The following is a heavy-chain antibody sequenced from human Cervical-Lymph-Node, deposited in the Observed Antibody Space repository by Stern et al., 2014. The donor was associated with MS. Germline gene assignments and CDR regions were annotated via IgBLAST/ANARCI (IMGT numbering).Heavy chain of an antibody. CDR2: ISVYYGTT. CDR1: GYTFTSYG. J-gene: IGHJ3*02. Sequence: QVQLGQSGAEVKKPGASVKVSCKASGYTFTSYGFSWVRKDPGQGLVWLGWISVYYGTTYYAQKLQGIVHIDTESSTSTAYMELRSMRSDDTAVYYCARGLLGIENAFDIWGQGTMVTVSS. D-gene: IGHD2-15*01. V-gene: IGHV1-18*01. CDR3: ARGLLGIENAFDI.